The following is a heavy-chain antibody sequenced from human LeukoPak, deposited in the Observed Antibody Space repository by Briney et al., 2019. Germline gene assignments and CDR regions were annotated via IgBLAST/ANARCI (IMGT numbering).Heavy chain of an antibody. J-gene: IGHJ6*02. V-gene: IGHV3-33*01. CDR1: GFTFSSYG. CDR3: ARDLLDIVVVPAAKGPLYYGMDV. CDR2: IWYDGSNK. D-gene: IGHD2-2*03. Sequence: PGRSLRLSCAASGFTFSSYGMQWVRQAPGKGLERVAVIWYDGSNKYYPASVNCRFTISRDNSKTTLYLQMISLRAEDTAVYYCARDLLDIVVVPAAKGPLYYGMDVWGQGTTVTVSS.